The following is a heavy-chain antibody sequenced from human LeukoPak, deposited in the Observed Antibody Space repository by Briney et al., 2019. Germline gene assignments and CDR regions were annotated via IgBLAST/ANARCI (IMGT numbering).Heavy chain of an antibody. Sequence: ASVKVSCKASGYTITNNYMHWVRQAPGQGLEWMGVINPSGGSTSYAQKFQGRVTMTRDMSTSTVYMELSSLRSEDTAVYYCAREGYYDSSGSFYWGQGTLVTVSS. CDR1: GYTITNNY. D-gene: IGHD3-22*01. J-gene: IGHJ4*02. CDR3: AREGYYDSSGSFY. CDR2: INPSGGST. V-gene: IGHV1-46*01.